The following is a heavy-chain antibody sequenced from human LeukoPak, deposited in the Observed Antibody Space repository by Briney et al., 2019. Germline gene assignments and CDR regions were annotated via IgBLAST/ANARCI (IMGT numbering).Heavy chain of an antibody. J-gene: IGHJ4*02. Sequence: ASVKVSCKASGYTFTGYYMHWVRQAPGQGLEWMGWINPNSGGTNYAQKLQGRVTMTTDTSTSTAYMELRSLRSDDTAVYYCARDWIAAAGLPDYWGQGTLVTVSS. CDR2: INPNSGGT. D-gene: IGHD6-13*01. CDR1: GYTFTGYY. V-gene: IGHV1-2*02. CDR3: ARDWIAAAGLPDY.